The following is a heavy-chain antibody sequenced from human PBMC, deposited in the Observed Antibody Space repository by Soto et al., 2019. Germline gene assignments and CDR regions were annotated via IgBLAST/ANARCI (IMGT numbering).Heavy chain of an antibody. J-gene: IGHJ4*02. V-gene: IGHV3-11*04. D-gene: IGHD1-1*01. CDR2: ISSSGSTI. CDR3: AKDLTWNKADY. Sequence: GGSLRLSCAASGFTFIDYYMSWILQAPGKGLEWVSYISSSGSTIYYADSVKGRFTISRDNAKNSLYLQMNSLRAEDTAVYYCAKDLTWNKADYWGQGALVTVSS. CDR1: GFTFIDYY.